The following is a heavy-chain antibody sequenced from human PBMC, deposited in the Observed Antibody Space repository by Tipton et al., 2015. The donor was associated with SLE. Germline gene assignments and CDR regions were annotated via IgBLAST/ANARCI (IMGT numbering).Heavy chain of an antibody. Sequence: TLSLTCTVSGGSISSHYWSWFRQPPGKGLDLIGYIYYIGSTNYNPSLKSRVTKSVDTSKNQFSLKLSSVTAADTAVYYCARDREFNWAGDWSFDLWGRGTLVTVSS. CDR2: IYYIGST. D-gene: IGHD6-19*01. CDR1: GGSISSHY. CDR3: ARDREFNWAGDWSFDL. V-gene: IGHV4-59*11. J-gene: IGHJ2*01.